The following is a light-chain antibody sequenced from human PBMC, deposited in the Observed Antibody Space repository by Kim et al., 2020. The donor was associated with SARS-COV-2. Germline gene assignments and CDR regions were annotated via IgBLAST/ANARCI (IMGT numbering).Light chain of an antibody. V-gene: IGKV1-39*01. Sequence: DIQVTQSPSSLSASVGDRVTITCRASQSISSYLNWYQHKPGKAPKLLIYAASSLQSGVPSRFSGSGSGTDFTLTISSLQPEDFATYYCQQSYSTWTFGQGTKVDIK. CDR1: QSISSY. J-gene: IGKJ1*01. CDR3: QQSYSTWT. CDR2: AAS.